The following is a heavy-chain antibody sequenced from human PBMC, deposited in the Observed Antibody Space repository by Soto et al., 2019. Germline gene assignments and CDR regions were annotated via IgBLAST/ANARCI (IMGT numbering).Heavy chain of an antibody. Sequence: ALVNVSCKASGYTFTGYYMHWVRQAPGKGLEWMGWINPNSGGTNYAQKFQGRVTMTRDTSISTAYMELSRLRSDDTAVYYCARSHGVFDTYCEYWGQGNMVSVSS. D-gene: IGHD4-17*01. CDR1: GYTFTGYY. CDR3: ARSHGVFDTYCEY. CDR2: INPNSGGT. V-gene: IGHV1-2*02. J-gene: IGHJ4*02.